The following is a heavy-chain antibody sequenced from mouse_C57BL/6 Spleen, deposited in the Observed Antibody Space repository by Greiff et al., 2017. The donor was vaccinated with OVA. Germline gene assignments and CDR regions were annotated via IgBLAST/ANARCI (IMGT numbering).Heavy chain of an antibody. CDR3: TRSYYGNYEFDY. CDR1: GYTFTDYE. D-gene: IGHD2-1*01. J-gene: IGHJ2*01. V-gene: IGHV1-15*01. Sequence: VQLQQSGAELVRPGASVTLSCKASGYTFTDYEMHWVKQTPVHGLEWIGAIDPETGGTAYNQKFKGKAILTADKSSSTAYMELRSLTSEDSAVYYCTRSYYGNYEFDYWGQGTTLTVSS. CDR2: IDPETGGT.